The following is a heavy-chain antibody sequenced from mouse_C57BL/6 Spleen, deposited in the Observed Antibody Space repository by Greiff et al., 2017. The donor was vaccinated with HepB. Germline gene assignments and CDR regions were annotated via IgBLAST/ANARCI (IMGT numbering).Heavy chain of an antibody. D-gene: IGHD1-1*01. CDR3: ARGNYIRYFDV. Sequence: QVQLQQSGAELVRPGSSVKLSCKASGYTFTSYWMHWVKQRPIQGLEWIGNIDPSDSETHYNQKFKDKATLTVDKSSSTAYMQLSSLTSEDSAVYYCARGNYIRYFDVWGTGTTVTVSS. CDR1: GYTFTSYW. CDR2: IDPSDSET. V-gene: IGHV1-52*01. J-gene: IGHJ1*03.